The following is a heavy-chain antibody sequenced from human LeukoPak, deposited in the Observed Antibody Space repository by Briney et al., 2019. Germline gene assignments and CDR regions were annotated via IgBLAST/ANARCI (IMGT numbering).Heavy chain of an antibody. Sequence: ASVKVSCKASGGTFSSYAISWVRQAPGQGLEWMGRIIPILGIANYAQKFQGRVTITADKSTSTAYMELSSLRSEDTAVYYCAREAYSGYDRPRFDYWGQGTLVTVSS. CDR1: GGTFSSYA. CDR3: AREAYSGYDRPRFDY. D-gene: IGHD5-12*01. CDR2: IIPILGIA. V-gene: IGHV1-69*04. J-gene: IGHJ4*02.